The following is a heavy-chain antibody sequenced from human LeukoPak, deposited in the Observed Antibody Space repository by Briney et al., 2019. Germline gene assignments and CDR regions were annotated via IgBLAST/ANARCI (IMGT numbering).Heavy chain of an antibody. D-gene: IGHD7-27*01. V-gene: IGHV3-53*01. CDR2: IYIGGST. Sequence: PGGSLRLSCAASGFNVSSNHMNWVRQAPGKGLGWVSVIYIGGSTSYADSVKGRFTISRDNSRNTLDFQIDSLRAEDTAVYYCARSSSTWGPFDYWGQGILVTVSS. CDR1: GFNVSSNH. CDR3: ARSSSTWGPFDY. J-gene: IGHJ4*02.